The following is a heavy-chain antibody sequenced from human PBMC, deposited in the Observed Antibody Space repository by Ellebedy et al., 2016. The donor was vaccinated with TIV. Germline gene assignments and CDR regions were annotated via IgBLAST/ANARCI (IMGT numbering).Heavy chain of an antibody. CDR2: ISGSGLST. D-gene: IGHD3-10*01. J-gene: IGHJ4*02. CDR3: AKRDDTSMVRGASDY. CDR1: GFSFSSYA. Sequence: GESLKISCAASGFSFSSYAMSWVRQAPGKGLEWVSSISGSGLSTYYTDSVKGRFTISRDNSKTTLYLQMHSLRAEDTALYYCAKRDDTSMVRGASDYWGQGTLVTVSS. V-gene: IGHV3-23*01.